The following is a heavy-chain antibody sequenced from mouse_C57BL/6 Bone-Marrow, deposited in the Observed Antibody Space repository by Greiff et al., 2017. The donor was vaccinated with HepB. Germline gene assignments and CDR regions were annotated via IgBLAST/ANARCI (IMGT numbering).Heavy chain of an antibody. CDR3: AKHRDDYYWYFDV. CDR2: IWGGGRT. V-gene: IGHV2-9*01. CDR1: GFSLTGYG. J-gene: IGHJ1*03. D-gene: IGHD2-4*01. Sequence: VKLVESGPGLVAPSQSLSITCTVSGFSLTGYGVDWVRQPPGKGLEWLGVIWGGGRTNYNSALMSRLSISKDNSKSQVFVKMNSLQTDDTAMYYCAKHRDDYYWYFDVWGTGTTVTVSS.